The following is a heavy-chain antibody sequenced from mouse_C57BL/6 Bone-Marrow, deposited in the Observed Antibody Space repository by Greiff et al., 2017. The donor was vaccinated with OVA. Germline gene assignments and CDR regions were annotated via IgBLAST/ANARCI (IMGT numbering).Heavy chain of an antibody. CDR2: ISSGGSYT. CDR3: ARHYEGDYYYAMDY. J-gene: IGHJ4*01. D-gene: IGHD2-3*01. CDR1: GFTFSSYG. V-gene: IGHV5-6*01. Sequence: EVKLVESGGDLVKPGGSLKLSCAASGFTFSSYGMSWVRQTPDKRLAWVATISSGGSYTYYPDSVKGRFTISRDNAKNTLYLQMSSLKSEDTAMYYCARHYEGDYYYAMDYWGQGTSVTVSS.